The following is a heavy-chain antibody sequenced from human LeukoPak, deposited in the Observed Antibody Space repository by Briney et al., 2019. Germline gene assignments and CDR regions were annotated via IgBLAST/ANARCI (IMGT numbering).Heavy chain of an antibody. CDR3: ARTNYDILTGYNPCFDY. J-gene: IGHJ4*02. V-gene: IGHV3-21*01. D-gene: IGHD3-9*01. Sequence: PGGSLRLSCAASGFTFTTYKMTWVRQAPGKGLEWVSSITATSTSMYYADSVMGRFTISRDNAKNSLYLQMNSLRAEDTAVYYCARTNYDILTGYNPCFDYWGQGTLVTVSS. CDR1: GFTFTTYK. CDR2: ITATSTSM.